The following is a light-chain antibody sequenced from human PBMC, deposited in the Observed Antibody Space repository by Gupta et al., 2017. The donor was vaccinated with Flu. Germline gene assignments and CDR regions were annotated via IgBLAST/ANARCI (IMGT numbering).Light chain of an antibody. Sequence: EIVMTQSPATLSVSPGERATLSCRASQSVSSNLAWYQQKPGQAPRLLIYGASTRATGIPARFSGRGSGTEFTLTISSLQSEDFAVYYCQQYNNWAPYSFGQGTRLEIK. V-gene: IGKV3-15*01. J-gene: IGKJ2*03. CDR2: GAS. CDR3: QQYNNWAPYS. CDR1: QSVSSN.